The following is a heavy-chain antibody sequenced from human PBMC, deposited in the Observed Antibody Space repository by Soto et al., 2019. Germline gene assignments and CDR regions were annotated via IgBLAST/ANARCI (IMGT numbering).Heavy chain of an antibody. CDR2: IYYSGST. CDR1: GGSISSGDYY. J-gene: IGHJ5*02. CDR3: ARYLPQKIPYDAPPYNWFDP. V-gene: IGHV4-30-4*01. Sequence: QVQLQESGPGLVKPSQTLSLTCTVSGGSISSGDYYWSWIRQPPGKGLEWIGYIYYSGSTYYNPSLKSRVTISVETSTNQFSLKLSSVTAADTAVYYCARYLPQKIPYDAPPYNWFDPWGQGTLVTVSS. D-gene: IGHD1-1*01.